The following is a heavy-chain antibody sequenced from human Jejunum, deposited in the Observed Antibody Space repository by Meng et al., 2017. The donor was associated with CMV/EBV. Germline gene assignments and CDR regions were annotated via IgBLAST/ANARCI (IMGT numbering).Heavy chain of an antibody. CDR3: AKEGVLYGMDV. J-gene: IGHJ6*02. D-gene: IGHD4/OR15-4a*01. V-gene: IGHV1-46*01. CDR1: GYIFTDYY. Sequence: KASGYIFTDYYIHWVRQAPGQGLEWMALINPSGYNTNYTQKFQGRITVTRDTSTRIVYMELNNLTFEDTAVYYCAKEGVLYGMDVWGQGTTVTVSS. CDR2: INPSGYNT.